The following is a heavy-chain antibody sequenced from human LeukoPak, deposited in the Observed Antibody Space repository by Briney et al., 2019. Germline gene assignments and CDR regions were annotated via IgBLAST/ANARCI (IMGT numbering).Heavy chain of an antibody. CDR1: GGSFSGYY. CDR2: INHSGST. J-gene: IGHJ4*02. CDR3: ARVPNVVDTAMVFDY. V-gene: IGHV4-34*01. D-gene: IGHD5-18*01. Sequence: KSSETLSLTCAVYGGSFSGYYWSWIRQPPGKGLEWIGEINHSGSTNYNPSLKSRVTISVDTSKDQFSLKLSSVTAADTAVYYCARVPNVVDTAMVFDYWGQGTLVTVSS.